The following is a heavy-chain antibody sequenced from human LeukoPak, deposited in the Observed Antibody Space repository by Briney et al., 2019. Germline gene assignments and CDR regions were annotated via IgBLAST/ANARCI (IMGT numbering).Heavy chain of an antibody. D-gene: IGHD2-21*01. CDR1: NGSLTSYY. CDR3: AKDPARGVVVD. CDR2: ISGSGGST. V-gene: IGHV3-23*01. J-gene: IGHJ4*02. Sequence: PSETLSLTCTVSNGSLTSYYWSWIRQPAGKGLEWVPAISGSGGSTYYADSVKGRFTISRDNSKNTLYLQMNSLRAEDTAVYYCAKDPARGVVVDWGQGTLVTVSS.